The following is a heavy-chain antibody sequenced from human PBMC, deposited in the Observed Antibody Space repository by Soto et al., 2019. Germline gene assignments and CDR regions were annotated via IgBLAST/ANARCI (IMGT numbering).Heavy chain of an antibody. D-gene: IGHD6-19*01. CDR1: GGSISSYY. CDR2: IYTSGST. J-gene: IGHJ3*02. V-gene: IGHV4-4*07. CDR3: ARDSSGWSTGDAFDI. Sequence: PSETLSLTCTVSGGSISSYYWSWIRQPAGKGLEWIGRIYTSGSTNYNPSLKSRVTMSVDTSKNQFSLKLSSVTAADTAVYYCARDSSGWSTGDAFDIWGQGTMVTVSS.